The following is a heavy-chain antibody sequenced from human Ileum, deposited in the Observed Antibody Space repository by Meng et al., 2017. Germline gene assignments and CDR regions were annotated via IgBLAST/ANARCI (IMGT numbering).Heavy chain of an antibody. Sequence: QVQLQESGPGLVKPSETLSLTCTGAGGSIRGYYWSWFRQPPGRGLEWIGYIYYRGSTNYNPSLKSRVTISADTSRNQFSLRLSSVTAADTAVYYCVGFLPHRPSDYWGQGTLVTVSS. D-gene: IGHD2/OR15-2a*01. CDR3: VGFLPHRPSDY. CDR1: GGSIRGYY. V-gene: IGHV4-59*01. CDR2: IYYRGST. J-gene: IGHJ4*02.